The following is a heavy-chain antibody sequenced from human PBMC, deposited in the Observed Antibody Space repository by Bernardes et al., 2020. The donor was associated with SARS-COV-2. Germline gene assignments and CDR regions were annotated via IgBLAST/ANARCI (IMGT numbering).Heavy chain of an antibody. Sequence: GGSLRVSCAASGFIVSSNYMHCVRQAPGKGLEWVSTIYSSGSTYYADSVRGRFIISRDNSKNTLYLQMNSLRAEDTAVYYCARGVSGYYSDPFDYWGQGTLVTVSS. CDR1: GFIVSSNY. CDR2: IYSSGST. V-gene: IGHV3-66*01. D-gene: IGHD3-22*01. CDR3: ARGVSGYYSDPFDY. J-gene: IGHJ4*02.